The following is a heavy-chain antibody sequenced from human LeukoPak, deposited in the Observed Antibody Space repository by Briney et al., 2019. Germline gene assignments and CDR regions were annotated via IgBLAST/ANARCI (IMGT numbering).Heavy chain of an antibody. J-gene: IGHJ6*04. CDR1: GFTFSTYS. CDR2: ISTSSIYI. D-gene: IGHD3-10*02. Sequence: GGSLRLSCAASGFTFSTYSMNWVRQAPGKGLEWVSSISTSSIYIYYADSVKGRFTISRDNAKNSLYLQMNSLRAEDTAVYYCAELGITMIGGVWGKGTTVTISS. V-gene: IGHV3-21*01. CDR3: AELGITMIGGV.